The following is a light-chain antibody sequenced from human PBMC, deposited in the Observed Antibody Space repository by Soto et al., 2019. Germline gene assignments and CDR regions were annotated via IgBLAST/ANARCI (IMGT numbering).Light chain of an antibody. CDR2: EVS. CDR1: SSDVGGYNY. Sequence: QSALTQPASVSGSPGQSITISCTGTSSDVGGYNYVSWYQQHPGKAPKLIVYEVSNRPSGVSNRFSGSKSGNTASLTISGLQAEDEADYSCNSYTSKSTGVFGTGTKLTVI. J-gene: IGLJ1*01. CDR3: NSYTSKSTGV. V-gene: IGLV2-14*01.